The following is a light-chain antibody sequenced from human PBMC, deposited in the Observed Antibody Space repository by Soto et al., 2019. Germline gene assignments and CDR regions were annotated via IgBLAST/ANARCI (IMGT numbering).Light chain of an antibody. CDR2: GNS. CDR1: SSNIGAGYD. Sequence: QSALTQPPSVSGAPGQRVTISCTGSSSNIGAGYDVHWYQQLPGTAPKLLIYGNSNRPSGVPDRFSGSKSGTSASLAITGLQAEDEADYYCPSYDSRLSGHVVFGGGTKLTVL. CDR3: PSYDSRLSGHVV. J-gene: IGLJ2*01. V-gene: IGLV1-40*01.